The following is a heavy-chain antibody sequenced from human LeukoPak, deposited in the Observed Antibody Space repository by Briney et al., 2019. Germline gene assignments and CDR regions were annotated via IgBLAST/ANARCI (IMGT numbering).Heavy chain of an antibody. CDR1: GYTFTDYY. J-gene: IGHJ4*02. V-gene: IGHV1-2*02. CDR3: ASPHAYVSRFEQ. Sequence: ASVKVSCKASGYTFTDYYIHWVRQAPGQGPEWMGWINPITGSTVYSQKFQGRVTLTRDTSISTAYMELSRLTSDDTAVYYCASPHAYVSRFEQWGRGTLVTVSP. CDR2: INPITGST. D-gene: IGHD1/OR15-1a*01.